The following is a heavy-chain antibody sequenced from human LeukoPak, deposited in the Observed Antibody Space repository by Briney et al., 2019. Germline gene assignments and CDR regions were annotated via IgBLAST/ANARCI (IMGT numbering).Heavy chain of an antibody. CDR1: GDSISGSIW. CDR2: TYHSGST. J-gene: IGHJ4*02. CDR3: ATIRGGCSSTSCYFEN. Sequence: SGTLSLTCAVSGDSISGSIWWTWVRQPPGKGLEWIGETYHSGSTNYNPSLKSRVAISIDNSKNQFSLKLTSVTAADTAIYYCATIRGGCSSTSCYFENWGQGTLVTVSS. V-gene: IGHV4-4*02. D-gene: IGHD2-2*01.